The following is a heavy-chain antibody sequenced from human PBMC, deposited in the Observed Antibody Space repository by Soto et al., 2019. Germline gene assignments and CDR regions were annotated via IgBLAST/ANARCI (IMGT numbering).Heavy chain of an antibody. J-gene: IGHJ4*02. V-gene: IGHV3-64*01. CDR2: INRNGGST. D-gene: IGHD2-21*02. CDR1: GFTFSSYA. CDR3: ARGGSDYYFDY. Sequence: EVQLVESGGGLVQPGGSLRLSCAASGFTFSSYAMHWVRQAPGKGLEYVSTINRNGGSTYYANSAKGRFTISRDNSKNTMYLQMGSLRAEDMAVYYCARGGSDYYFDYWGQGTLVTVSS.